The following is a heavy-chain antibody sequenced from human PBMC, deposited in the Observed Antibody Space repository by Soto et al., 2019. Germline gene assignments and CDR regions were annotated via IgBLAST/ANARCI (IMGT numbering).Heavy chain of an antibody. CDR2: TYYRSKWYN. D-gene: IGHD6-19*01. CDR3: ARDVWYSSGWYHAFDI. V-gene: IGHV6-1*01. J-gene: IGHJ3*02. CDR1: RGSVSSKRSA. Sequence: QTPSLTFSIPRGSVSSKRSALNWIRPSPSRGLEWLGRTYYRSKWYNDYAVSVKSRITINPDTSKNQFSLQLNSVTPEDTAVYYCARDVWYSSGWYHAFDIWGQGTMVTVSS.